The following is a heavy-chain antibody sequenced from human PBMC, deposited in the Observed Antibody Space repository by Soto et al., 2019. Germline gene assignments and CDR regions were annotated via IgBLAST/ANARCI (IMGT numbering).Heavy chain of an antibody. CDR1: GGSISSYY. Sequence: SETLSLTCIVSGGSISSYYWSWIRQPPGKGLEWIGYIYYSGSTNYNPSLKSRVTISVDTSKNQFSLKLSSVTAADTAVYYCAGSSYDKTSFDYWGQGTLVTVSS. CDR3: AGSSYDKTSFDY. V-gene: IGHV4-59*01. D-gene: IGHD3-22*01. J-gene: IGHJ4*02. CDR2: IYYSGST.